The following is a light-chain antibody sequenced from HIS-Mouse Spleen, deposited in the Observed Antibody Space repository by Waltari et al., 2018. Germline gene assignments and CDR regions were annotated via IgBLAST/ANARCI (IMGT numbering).Light chain of an antibody. CDR1: SANIGSNY. J-gene: IGLJ3*02. CDR2: RNN. V-gene: IGLV1-47*01. Sequence: QSVLTQPPSASGTPGQRATISCSGTSANIGSNYVYWYQQLPGTAPKLPIYRNNQRPSGVPDRFSGSKSGTSASLAISGLRSEDEADYYCAAWDDSLSGPVFGGGTKLTVL. CDR3: AAWDDSLSGPV.